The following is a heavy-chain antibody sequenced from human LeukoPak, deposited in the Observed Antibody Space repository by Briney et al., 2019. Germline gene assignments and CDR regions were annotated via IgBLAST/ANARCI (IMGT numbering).Heavy chain of an antibody. Sequence: PSETLSLTXAVYGGSFRGYYWSWIRQPPGKGLEWIGEINHSGSTNYNPSLKSRVTISVDTSKNQFSLKLSSVTAADTAVYYCAVNGYSSGWFTKNYFDYWGQGTLVTVSS. CDR2: INHSGST. CDR3: AVNGYSSGWFTKNYFDY. CDR1: GGSFRGYY. D-gene: IGHD6-19*01. V-gene: IGHV4-34*01. J-gene: IGHJ4*02.